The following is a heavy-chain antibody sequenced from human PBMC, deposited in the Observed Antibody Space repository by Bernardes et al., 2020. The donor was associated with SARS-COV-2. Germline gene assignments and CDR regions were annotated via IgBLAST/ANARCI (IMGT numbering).Heavy chain of an antibody. CDR1: GGTFNSYT. CDR3: AREDGDYVYY. CDR2: VIPLLDIT. J-gene: IGHJ4*02. D-gene: IGHD4-17*01. Sequence: SVKVSCKASGGTFNSYTLIWVRQAPGQGLEWVGRVIPLLDITNTAQTLEDRVILTADRSTSTAYLELTSLKFDDTAVYYCAREDGDYVYYWGQGSQVIVS. V-gene: IGHV1-69*04.